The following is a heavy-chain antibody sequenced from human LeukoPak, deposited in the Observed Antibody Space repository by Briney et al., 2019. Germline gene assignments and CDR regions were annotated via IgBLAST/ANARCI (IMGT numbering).Heavy chain of an antibody. Sequence: SGASLRLSCAASGFTFSNYAMSWVRQAPGKGLEWVSAITGSGGNTYYADSVKGRFTISRDNSKNTVFLQMNGLRAEDTAVYYCAKWGDYDVLTGYYVSDYWGQGTLVTVSS. CDR3: AKWGDYDVLTGYYVSDY. D-gene: IGHD3-9*01. CDR2: ITGSGGNT. CDR1: GFTFSNYA. V-gene: IGHV3-23*01. J-gene: IGHJ4*02.